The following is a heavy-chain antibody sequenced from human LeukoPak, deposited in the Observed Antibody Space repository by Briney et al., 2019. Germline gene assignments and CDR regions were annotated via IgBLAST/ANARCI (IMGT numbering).Heavy chain of an antibody. CDR2: ISYDGSNK. CDR3: AKGHYDFWSGYFDAFDI. D-gene: IGHD3-3*01. Sequence: GGSLRLSCAASGFTFSSYGMHWVRQAPGNGLEWVAVISYDGSNKYYADSVKGRFTISRDKSKNTLYLQMSSLRAEDTAVYYCAKGHYDFWSGYFDAFDIWGQGTMVTVP. V-gene: IGHV3-30*18. J-gene: IGHJ3*02. CDR1: GFTFSSYG.